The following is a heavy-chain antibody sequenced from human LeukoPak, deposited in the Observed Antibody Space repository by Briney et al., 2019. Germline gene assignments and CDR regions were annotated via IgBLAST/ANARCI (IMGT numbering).Heavy chain of an antibody. CDR1: GGSISTASYH. CDR2: IDTRVTT. J-gene: IGHJ6*03. D-gene: IGHD3-9*01. Sequence: SQTLSFTCTVSGGSISTASYHWSWIRPPAGKGLEWISRIDTRVTTNYNPSLKSRATISVDTSKNQTSLKLTSVTATHTSINYCARGGRYFDWLYYYYYMDGWGKGTTVTVSS. V-gene: IGHV4-61*02. CDR3: ARGGRYFDWLYYYYYMDG.